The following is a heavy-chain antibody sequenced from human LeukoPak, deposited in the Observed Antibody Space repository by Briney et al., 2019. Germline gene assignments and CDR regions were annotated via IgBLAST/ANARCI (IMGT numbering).Heavy chain of an antibody. J-gene: IGHJ4*02. CDR1: GFTFSSYV. D-gene: IGHD5-12*01. CDR2: IYSGGST. V-gene: IGHV3-66*01. CDR3: ARGVDIVATWVFDY. Sequence: GGSLRLSCAASGFTFSSYVMSWVRQAPGKGLEWVSVIYSGGSTYYADSVKGRFTISRDNSKNTLYLQMNSLRAEDTAVYYCARGVDIVATWVFDYWGQGTLVTVSS.